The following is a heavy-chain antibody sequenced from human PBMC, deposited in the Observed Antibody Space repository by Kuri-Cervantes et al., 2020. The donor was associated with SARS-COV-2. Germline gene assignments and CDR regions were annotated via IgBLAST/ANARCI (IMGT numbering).Heavy chain of an antibody. J-gene: IGHJ4*02. V-gene: IGHV3-23*01. Sequence: GESLKISCAASGFTFSSYAMSWVRQAPGKGLEWVSAISGSGGSTYYADSVKGRFTISRDNSKNTLYLQMNSLRAEDTAVYYCAKDLGAREYWGQGTLVTVSS. CDR1: GFTFSSYA. CDR2: ISGSGGST. CDR3: AKDLGAREY.